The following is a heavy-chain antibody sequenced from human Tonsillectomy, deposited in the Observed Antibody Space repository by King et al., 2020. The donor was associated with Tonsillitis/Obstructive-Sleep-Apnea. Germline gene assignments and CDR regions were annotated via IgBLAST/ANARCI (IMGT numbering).Heavy chain of an antibody. CDR1: GFTFSSYA. V-gene: IGHV3-30*04. Sequence: VQLVESGGGVVQPGRSLRLSCAASGFTFSSYAMHWVRQAPGKGLEWVAVISYDGSNKYYADSVKGRITISRDNSKNALYLQMNSLRAEDTAVYYCARDEGADILTGYYHYWGQGTLVTVSS. CDR3: ARDEGADILTGYYHY. J-gene: IGHJ4*02. D-gene: IGHD3-9*01. CDR2: ISYDGSNK.